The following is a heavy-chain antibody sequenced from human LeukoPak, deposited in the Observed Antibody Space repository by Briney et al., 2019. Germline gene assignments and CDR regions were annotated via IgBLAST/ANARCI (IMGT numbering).Heavy chain of an antibody. V-gene: IGHV3-48*02. Sequence: GGSLRLSCAASGITFSSYSMNWVRQAPGKGLEWVSYISHSSSTIYYADYVKGRFTISRDNAKNSLYLQMNSLRDEDTAVYYCAASGSYSRRVVDASDIWGQGTMVTVSS. CDR2: ISHSSSTI. J-gene: IGHJ3*02. CDR3: AASGSYSRRVVDASDI. D-gene: IGHD1-26*01. CDR1: GITFSSYS.